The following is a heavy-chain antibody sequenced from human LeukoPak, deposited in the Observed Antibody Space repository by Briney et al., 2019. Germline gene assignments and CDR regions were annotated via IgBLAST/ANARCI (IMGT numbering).Heavy chain of an antibody. Sequence: SETLSLTCAVYGGSFSGYYWSWIRQPPGKGLEWIGEINHSGSTNYNPSLKSRVTISVDTSKNQFSLKLSSVTAADTAVYYCARAGFVRDSSGYYGYYYYYGMDVWGQGTTVTVSS. J-gene: IGHJ6*02. CDR2: INHSGST. CDR1: GGSFSGYY. V-gene: IGHV4-34*01. D-gene: IGHD3-22*01. CDR3: ARAGFVRDSSGYYGYYYYYGMDV.